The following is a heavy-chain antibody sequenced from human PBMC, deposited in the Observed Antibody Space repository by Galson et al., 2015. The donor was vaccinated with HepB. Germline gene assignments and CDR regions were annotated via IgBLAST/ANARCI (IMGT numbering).Heavy chain of an antibody. CDR3: ARGRGTYPASFDY. D-gene: IGHD3-16*01. CDR1: GGSFSGYY. J-gene: IGHJ4*02. CDR2: INHSGST. Sequence: SETLSLTCAVYGGSFSGYYWSWIRQPPGKGLEGIGEINHSGSTNYNPSLKSRVTISVDTSKNQFSLKLSSVTAADTAVYYCARGRGTYPASFDYWGQGTLVTVSS. V-gene: IGHV4-34*01.